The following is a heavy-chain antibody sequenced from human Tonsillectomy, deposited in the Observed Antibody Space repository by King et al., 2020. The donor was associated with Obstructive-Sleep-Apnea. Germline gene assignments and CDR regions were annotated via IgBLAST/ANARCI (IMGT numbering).Heavy chain of an antibody. J-gene: IGHJ4*02. Sequence: VQLVESGGGVVQPGRPLRLSCAASGFTFSHFAMHWVRQTPGKGLEWVAIVSHDAINKYYADSVRGRFSVSRDSSENTLYLQMNSLRAEDTAVYYCAREVHGGFDYWGQGTLVTVSS. CDR3: AREVHGGFDY. CDR1: GFTFSHFA. D-gene: IGHD3-10*01. CDR2: VSHDAINK. V-gene: IGHV3-30*04.